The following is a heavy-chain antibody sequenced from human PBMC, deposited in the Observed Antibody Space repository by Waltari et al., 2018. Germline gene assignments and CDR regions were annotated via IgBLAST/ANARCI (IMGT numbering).Heavy chain of an antibody. CDR3: ARSARWGYQLLY. D-gene: IGHD2-2*01. J-gene: IGHJ4*02. V-gene: IGHV4-34*01. Sequence: QVQLQQWGAGLLKLSETLSLTCAVYGGSFSGYYWSWIRQPPGKGLEWIGEMNDSGSTNDKPSLKSRVTISVDTCKNQFSLKLSSVTAADTAVYYCARSARWGYQLLYWGQGALVTVSS. CDR1: GGSFSGYY. CDR2: MNDSGST.